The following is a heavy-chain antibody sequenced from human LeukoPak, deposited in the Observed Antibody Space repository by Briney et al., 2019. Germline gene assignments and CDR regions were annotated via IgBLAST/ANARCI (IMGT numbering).Heavy chain of an antibody. CDR2: IYYSGST. Sequence: SETLSLTCTVSGGSISSYYWSWIRQPPGKGLECTGYIYYSGSTNYNPSLKSRVTISVDTSKNQFSLKLSSVTAADTAVYYCARYYDSSGYYPDAFDIWGQGTMVTVSS. D-gene: IGHD3-22*01. CDR1: GGSISSYY. CDR3: ARYYDSSGYYPDAFDI. J-gene: IGHJ3*02. V-gene: IGHV4-59*01.